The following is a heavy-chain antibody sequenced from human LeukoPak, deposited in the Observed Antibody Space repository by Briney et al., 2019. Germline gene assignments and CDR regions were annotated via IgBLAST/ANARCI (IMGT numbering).Heavy chain of an antibody. J-gene: IGHJ3*02. CDR1: GYTFTSYG. Sequence: ASVKVSCKASGYTFTSYGISWVRQAPGQGLEWMGWIGAYNGNTNYAQKLQGRVTMTTDTSTSTAYMELRSLRSDDTAVYYCARRSPTYSSGWYADAFDIWGQGTMVTVSS. CDR3: ARRSPTYSSGWYADAFDI. CDR2: IGAYNGNT. V-gene: IGHV1-18*01. D-gene: IGHD6-19*01.